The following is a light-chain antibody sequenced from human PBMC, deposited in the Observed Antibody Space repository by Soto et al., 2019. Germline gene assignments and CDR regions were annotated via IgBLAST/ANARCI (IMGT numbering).Light chain of an antibody. V-gene: IGKV1-5*01. CDR1: QSISSW. J-gene: IGKJ1*01. CDR3: QQYNSYWT. Sequence: DIQMTLYPSTLSASVGDRVTITCRASQSISSWLAWYQQKPGKAPKLLIYDASSLESGVPSRFSGSGSGTEFTLTISSLQPDDFATYYCQQYNSYWTFGEGTKVDIK. CDR2: DAS.